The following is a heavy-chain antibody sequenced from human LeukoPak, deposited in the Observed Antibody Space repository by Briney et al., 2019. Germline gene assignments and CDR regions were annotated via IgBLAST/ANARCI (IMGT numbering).Heavy chain of an antibody. J-gene: IGHJ2*01. D-gene: IGHD4-23*01. CDR3: ARHYRNNWYFDL. Sequence: TSETLSLTCTVSGGSFSGYLWSWLRQSPGKGLEWIGYIYYSGSTNYNPSLKSRVTISVDTSKNQFTLKLSSVTAADTAVYYCARHYRNNWYFDLWGRGTLVTVSS. V-gene: IGHV4-59*08. CDR1: GGSFSGYL. CDR2: IYYSGST.